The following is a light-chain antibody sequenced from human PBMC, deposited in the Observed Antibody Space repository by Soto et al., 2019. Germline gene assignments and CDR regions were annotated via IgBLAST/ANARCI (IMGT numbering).Light chain of an antibody. CDR1: QTISSW. J-gene: IGKJ1*01. Sequence: DIQMTQSPSTLSGSVGDRVTITCRASQTISSWLAWYQQKPGKAPKLLIYKASTLNSGVPSRFSGSGSGTEFTLTISSLQPDDFATSYCQHYNSYSEAFGQGTKVELK. CDR2: KAS. CDR3: QHYNSYSEA. V-gene: IGKV1-5*03.